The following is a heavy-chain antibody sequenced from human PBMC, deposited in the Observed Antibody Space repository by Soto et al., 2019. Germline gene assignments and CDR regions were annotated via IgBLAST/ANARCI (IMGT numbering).Heavy chain of an antibody. CDR3: ARATYYYDSSGYSDRVLDY. J-gene: IGHJ4*02. V-gene: IGHV4-31*03. CDR2: IYYSGNT. Sequence: SETLSLTCTVSGGSISSGGYYWSWIRQHPGKGLEWIGYIYYSGNTYYNPSLKSRVTISEDTSKNQFSLKLSSVTAANTAVYYCARATYYYDSSGYSDRVLDYWGQGTLVTVSS. CDR1: GGSISSGGYY. D-gene: IGHD3-22*01.